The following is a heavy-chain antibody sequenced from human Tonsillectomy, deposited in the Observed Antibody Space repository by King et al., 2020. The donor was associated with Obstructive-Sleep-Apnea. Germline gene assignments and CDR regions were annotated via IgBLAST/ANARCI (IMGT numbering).Heavy chain of an antibody. J-gene: IGHJ5*02. CDR2: IYHSGST. CDR3: ARDLDTAIGGLGWFDP. Sequence: VQLQESGPGLVKPSETLSLTCTVSGGSISSYYWSWIRQPPGKGLEWIGCIYHSGSTNYNPSLKSRVTISGETSKNQISLKLSSVTAADTAVYYCARDLDTAIGGLGWFDPWGQGTLVTVSS. CDR1: GGSISSYY. D-gene: IGHD5-18*01. V-gene: IGHV4-59*01.